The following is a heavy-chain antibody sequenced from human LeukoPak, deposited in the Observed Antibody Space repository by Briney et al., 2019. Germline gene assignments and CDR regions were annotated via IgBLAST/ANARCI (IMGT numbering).Heavy chain of an antibody. CDR1: GGSISSYY. V-gene: IGHV4-59*01. D-gene: IGHD3-10*01. CDR2: IYYSGST. Sequence: SETLSLTCTVSGGSISSYYWSWIRQPPGKGLEWIGYIYYSGSTSYNPSLKSRVTISVDTSKNQFSLKLSSVTAADAAVYYCARDVLVRGVGGWFDPWGQGTLVTVSS. CDR3: ARDVLVRGVGGWFDP. J-gene: IGHJ5*02.